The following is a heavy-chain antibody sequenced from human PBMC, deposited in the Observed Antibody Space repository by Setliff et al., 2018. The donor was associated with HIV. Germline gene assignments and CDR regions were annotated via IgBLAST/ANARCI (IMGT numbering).Heavy chain of an antibody. Sequence: PGGSLRLSCAASGFTLNSFGMNWVRQATGKGLECIAYISSSGSTTYYADSVQGRFTISRDIAENSLHLQMNSLRAEDTAVYYCAGDASRSWYAFFDFWGQGSLVTVSS. CDR1: GFTLNSFG. D-gene: IGHD6-13*01. CDR3: AGDASRSWYAFFDF. J-gene: IGHJ4*02. V-gene: IGHV3-48*01. CDR2: ISSSGSTT.